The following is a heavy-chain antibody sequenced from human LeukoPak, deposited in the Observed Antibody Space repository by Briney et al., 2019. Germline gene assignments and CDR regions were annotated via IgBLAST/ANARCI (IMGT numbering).Heavy chain of an antibody. D-gene: IGHD1-26*01. V-gene: IGHV4-59*01. CDR2: IYYSGST. J-gene: IGHJ6*03. Sequence: SETLSLTCTVSSDSISSYYWSWIRQPPGKGLEWIGYIYYSGSTNYNPSLKSRVTISVDTSKNQFSLKLSSVTAADTAVYYCARDGYSGSYYRLYYFFMDVWGKGTTVTVSS. CDR3: ARDGYSGSYYRLYYFFMDV. CDR1: SDSISSYY.